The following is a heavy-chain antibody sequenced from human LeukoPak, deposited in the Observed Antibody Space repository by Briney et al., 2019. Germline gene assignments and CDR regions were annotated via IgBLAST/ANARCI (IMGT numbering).Heavy chain of an antibody. D-gene: IGHD4-17*01. J-gene: IGHJ3*02. Sequence: GGSLRLSCAASGFTFTNYRMTWVRQAPGKGLEWVSSISSTSGYIFYADSVQGRFTISRDNAKSSLYLRMNSLRAEDTAVYYCARENGDYADAFDIWGQGTMVTVSS. CDR2: ISSTSGYI. CDR3: ARENGDYADAFDI. V-gene: IGHV3-21*01. CDR1: GFTFTNYR.